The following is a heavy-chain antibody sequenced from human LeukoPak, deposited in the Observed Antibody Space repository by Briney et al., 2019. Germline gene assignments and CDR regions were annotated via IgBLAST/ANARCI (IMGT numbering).Heavy chain of an antibody. CDR3: ARRAAGVELWFEF. J-gene: IGHJ4*02. CDR2: VFYTGET. D-gene: IGHD2-21*01. V-gene: IGHV4-59*08. CDR1: GGSISSYY. Sequence: SETLSLTCTASGGSISSYYWSWFRQPPGKGLEWIGNVFYTGETDYNPSLRSRGTISVDASKNQVSLRLTSVTAADTAVYYCARRAAGVELWFEFWGQGTQVTVSS.